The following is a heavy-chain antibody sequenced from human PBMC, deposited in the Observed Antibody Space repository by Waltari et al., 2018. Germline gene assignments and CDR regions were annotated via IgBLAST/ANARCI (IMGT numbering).Heavy chain of an antibody. J-gene: IGHJ3*02. Sequence: EVQLVESGGGLVQPGGSLRLSGAASGFTLSSYWMSWVRQAPGKGLEGGANIMTDGIEEYYVDSVRGRFTISRDNAKNSLFLQMNSLRPEDTAVYYCARDQWFAFDIWGQGTMVTVSS. CDR1: GFTLSSYW. CDR2: IMTDGIEE. CDR3: ARDQWFAFDI. D-gene: IGHD3-22*01. V-gene: IGHV3-7*01.